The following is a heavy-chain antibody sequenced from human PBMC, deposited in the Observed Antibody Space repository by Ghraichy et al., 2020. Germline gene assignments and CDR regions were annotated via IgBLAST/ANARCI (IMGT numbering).Heavy chain of an antibody. CDR2: IKQDGSEK. J-gene: IGHJ3*02. Sequence: GESLNISCAASGFTFSSYWMSWVRQAPGKGLEWVANIKQDGSEKYYVDSVKGRFTISRDNAKNSLYLQMNSLRAEDTAVYYCAREDSSGWYRDAFDIWGQGTMVTVSS. CDR1: GFTFSSYW. D-gene: IGHD6-19*01. CDR3: AREDSSGWYRDAFDI. V-gene: IGHV3-7*01.